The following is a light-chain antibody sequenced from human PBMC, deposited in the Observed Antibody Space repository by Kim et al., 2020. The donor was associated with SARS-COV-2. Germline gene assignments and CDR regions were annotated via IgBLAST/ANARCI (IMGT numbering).Light chain of an antibody. CDR3: QQRSDWPLT. Sequence: EIVLTQSPATLSLSPGERATLSCRASQSVGTSLGWYQQKVGQAPRLLIYDASKRATDIPAKFSGSGSGTDFTLTISSLESEDFAVYYCQQRSDWPLTFGGGTKVDIK. CDR2: DAS. CDR1: QSVGTS. J-gene: IGKJ4*01. V-gene: IGKV3-11*01.